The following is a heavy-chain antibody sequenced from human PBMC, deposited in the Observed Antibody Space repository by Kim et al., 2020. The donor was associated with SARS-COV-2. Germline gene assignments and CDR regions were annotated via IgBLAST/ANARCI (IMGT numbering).Heavy chain of an antibody. Sequence: GKGREGVSGISGSGGTTYFADSVKGRFTISRDSSKNMVYLQMKRLRAEDTAVYYCAKVSDSSGYYPFDYWGQGTQVTVSS. CDR2: ISGSGGTT. J-gene: IGHJ4*02. D-gene: IGHD3-22*01. CDR3: AKVSDSSGYYPFDY. V-gene: IGHV3-23*01.